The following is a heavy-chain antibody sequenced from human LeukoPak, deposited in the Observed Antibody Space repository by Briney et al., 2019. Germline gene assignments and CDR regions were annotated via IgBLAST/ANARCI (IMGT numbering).Heavy chain of an antibody. D-gene: IGHD6-13*01. Sequence: SETLSLTCAVCGGSFSGYYWSWIRQPPGKGLEWIGEINHSGSTNYNPSLKSRVTISVDTSKNQFSLKLSSVTAADTAVYYCASFPSGYSSSWTGYWGQGTLVTVSS. CDR3: ASFPSGYSSSWTGY. J-gene: IGHJ4*02. CDR2: INHSGST. V-gene: IGHV4-34*01. CDR1: GGSFSGYY.